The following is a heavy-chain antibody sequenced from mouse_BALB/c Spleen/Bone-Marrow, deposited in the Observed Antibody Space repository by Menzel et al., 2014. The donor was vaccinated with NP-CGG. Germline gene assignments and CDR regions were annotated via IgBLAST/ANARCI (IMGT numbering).Heavy chain of an antibody. V-gene: IGHV1S56*01. Sequence: LVESGPELVKPGASVRISCKASGYTFTSYYIHWVKQRPGRGLEWIGWIYPGNVNTKYNEKFKGKATLTADKSSSTAYMQLSSLTSEDSAVYFCARSRWGGYDDYAMDYWGQGTSVTVSS. J-gene: IGHJ4*01. D-gene: IGHD2-2*01. CDR2: IYPGNVNT. CDR1: GYTFTSYY. CDR3: ARSRWGGYDDYAMDY.